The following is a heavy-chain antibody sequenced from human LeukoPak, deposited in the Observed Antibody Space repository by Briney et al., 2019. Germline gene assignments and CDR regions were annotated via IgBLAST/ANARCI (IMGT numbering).Heavy chain of an antibody. Sequence: SETLSLTCAVYGGSFSGYYWSWIRQPPGKGLEWMGEINHSGSTNYNPSLKSRVTISVDTSKNQFSLKLRSVTAADTAVYYCARDDRIAVAGQDYWGQGTLVTVSS. CDR3: ARDDRIAVAGQDY. CDR2: INHSGST. D-gene: IGHD6-19*01. CDR1: GGSFSGYY. V-gene: IGHV4-34*01. J-gene: IGHJ4*02.